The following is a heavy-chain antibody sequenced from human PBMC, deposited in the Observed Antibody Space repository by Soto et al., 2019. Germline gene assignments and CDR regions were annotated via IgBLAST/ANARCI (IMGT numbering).Heavy chain of an antibody. V-gene: IGHV4-39*01. CDR2: IYYSGST. D-gene: IGHD3-3*01. CDR3: ARGVLRFLESYGMDV. Sequence: NPSETLSLTCTVSGCSISSSSYYWGWIRQPPGKGLEWIGSIYYSGSTYYNPSLKSRVTISVDTSKNQFSLKLSSVTAADTAVYYCARGVLRFLESYGMDVWGQGTTVTVSS. J-gene: IGHJ6*02. CDR1: GCSISSSSYY.